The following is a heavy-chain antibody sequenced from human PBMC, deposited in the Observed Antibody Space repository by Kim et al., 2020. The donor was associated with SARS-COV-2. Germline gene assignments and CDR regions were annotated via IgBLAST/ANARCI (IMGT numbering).Heavy chain of an antibody. CDR2: INHSGST. V-gene: IGHV4-34*01. CDR1: GGSFSGYY. CDR3: ARAPAAGPIFFDL. J-gene: IGHJ2*01. Sequence: SETLSLTCAVYGGSFSGYYWSWIRQPPGKGLEWIGEINHSGSTNYNPSLKSRVTISVDTSKNQFSLKLSSVTAADTAVYYCARAPAAGPIFFDLWGRGTLVTVSS. D-gene: IGHD6-13*01.